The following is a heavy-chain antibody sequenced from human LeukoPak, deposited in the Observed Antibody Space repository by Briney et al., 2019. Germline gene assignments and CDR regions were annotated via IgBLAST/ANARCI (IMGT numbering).Heavy chain of an antibody. V-gene: IGHV4-59*01. CDR2: MHYSGST. D-gene: IGHD1-26*01. J-gene: IGHJ4*02. CDR1: GGSISSYY. Sequence: SSETLSLTCSVSGGSISSYYWSWIRQPPGKGLEWIGYMHYSGSTNYNPSLKSRVTISLNTSKNQFSLKLSSVTAADTAVYYCARINKIWEYFDYLGRGTLVTVSS. CDR3: ARINKIWEYFDY.